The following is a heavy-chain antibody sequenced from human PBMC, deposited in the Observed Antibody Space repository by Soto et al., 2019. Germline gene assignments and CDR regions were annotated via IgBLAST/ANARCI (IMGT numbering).Heavy chain of an antibody. CDR1: GGSITSYY. CDR3: ARVVTVTLDY. Sequence: SETLSLTCSVSGGSITSYYWTWIRQPPGKGLEWIGYIYHSGTTVYNPSLKSRVTMSVDTSKNQFSLELKSLTAADTAVYYCARVVTVTLDYWGQGAPVTVSS. J-gene: IGHJ4*02. D-gene: IGHD4-17*01. CDR2: IYHSGTT. V-gene: IGHV4-59*01.